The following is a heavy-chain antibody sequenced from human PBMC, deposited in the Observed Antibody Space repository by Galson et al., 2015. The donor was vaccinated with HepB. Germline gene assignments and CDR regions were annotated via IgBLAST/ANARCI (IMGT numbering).Heavy chain of an antibody. Sequence: SLRLSCAASGFTFSSYWMTWVRQTPGKGLECVANIKQDGSEKSYVDSVKGRFTISRDNAKNSLYLQIDSLRAEDTAVYYCARDHSGYRYGYGYYNNGLDVWGQGTTVTVSS. CDR1: GFTFSSYW. CDR3: ARDHSGYRYGYGYYNNGLDV. V-gene: IGHV3-7*01. D-gene: IGHD5-18*01. CDR2: IKQDGSEK. J-gene: IGHJ6*02.